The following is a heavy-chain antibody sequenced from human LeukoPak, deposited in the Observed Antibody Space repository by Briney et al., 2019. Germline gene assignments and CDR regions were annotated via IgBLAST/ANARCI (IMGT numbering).Heavy chain of an antibody. CDR3: VRDRISFCSGGSCRFEYFQH. J-gene: IGHJ1*01. D-gene: IGHD2-15*01. CDR2: ISYDGKNT. V-gene: IGHV3-30*04. Sequence: GGSLRLSCAASGFSFSNYAMHWVRQAPGKGLEWVAVISYDGKNTYYTDSVKGRFTISRDNSKNTLYLQMNSLRSEDTAMYYCVRDRISFCSGGSCRFEYFQHWGQGTLVTVSS. CDR1: GFSFSNYA.